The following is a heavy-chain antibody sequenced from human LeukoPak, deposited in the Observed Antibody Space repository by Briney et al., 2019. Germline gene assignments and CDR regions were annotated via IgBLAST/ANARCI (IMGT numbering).Heavy chain of an antibody. V-gene: IGHV3-48*03. CDR1: GFTFRNYE. CDR3: ARDSDYRGFDP. D-gene: IGHD3-16*01. CDR2: ISGNGDTK. J-gene: IGHJ5*02. Sequence: GGSLRLSCEVSGFTFRNYEMSWVRLAPGKGLEWVSYISGNGDTKYYADSVKGRFTVSRDNSKNTLYLQMISLRTEDTAVYYCARDSDYRGFDPWGQGTLVTVSS.